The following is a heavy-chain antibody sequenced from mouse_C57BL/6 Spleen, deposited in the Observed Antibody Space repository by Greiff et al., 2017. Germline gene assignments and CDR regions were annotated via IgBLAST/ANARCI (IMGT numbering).Heavy chain of an antibody. J-gene: IGHJ1*03. CDR1: GFTFSDYG. D-gene: IGHD1-1*01. CDR3: ARRNDGSSYWYFDV. V-gene: IGHV5-17*01. CDR2: ISSGSSTI. Sequence: VQLKESGGGLVKPGGSLKLSCAASGFTFSDYGMHWVRQAPEKGLEWVAYISSGSSTIYYADTVKGRFTISSANAKNTLFLQMTSLRSEDTAMYYCARRNDGSSYWYFDVWGTGTTVTVSS.